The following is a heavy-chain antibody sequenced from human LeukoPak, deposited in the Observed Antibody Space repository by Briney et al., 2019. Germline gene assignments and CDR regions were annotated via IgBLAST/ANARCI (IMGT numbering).Heavy chain of an antibody. CDR3: ARGAGWLIDY. CDR1: GGSISSYY. D-gene: IGHD3-16*01. J-gene: IGHJ4*02. Sequence: SETLSLTCTVSGGSISSYYWSWIRQPPGKGLEWIGYIYYSGSTNYNPSLKSRVTISVDTSRNQFSLKLSSVTAADTAVYYCARGAGWLIDYWGQGILVTVSS. V-gene: IGHV4-59*01. CDR2: IYYSGST.